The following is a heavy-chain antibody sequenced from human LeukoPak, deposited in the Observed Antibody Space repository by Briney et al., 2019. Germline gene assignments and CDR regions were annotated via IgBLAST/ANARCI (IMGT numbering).Heavy chain of an antibody. D-gene: IGHD4-17*01. CDR1: GYTFTDYY. CDR2: VDPEDGET. Sequence: ASVKVSCXVSGYTFTDYYMHWVQQAPGKGLEWMGLVDPEDGETIYAEKFQGRVTITADTSTDTAYMELSSLRSEDTAVYYCATHSTVTTYYFDYWGQGTLVTVSS. V-gene: IGHV1-69-2*01. J-gene: IGHJ4*02. CDR3: ATHSTVTTYYFDY.